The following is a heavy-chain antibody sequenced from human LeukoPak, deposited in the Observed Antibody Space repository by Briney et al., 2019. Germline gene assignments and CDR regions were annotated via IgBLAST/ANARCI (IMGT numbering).Heavy chain of an antibody. CDR2: ISSSSSYI. J-gene: IGHJ4*02. Sequence: GGSLRLSCAASGFTFSSYSMNWVRQAPGKGLEWVSSISSSSSYIYYADSVKGRFTISRDNAKNSLYLQMNSLRAEDTAVYYCAREFIQVRGVVWGQGTLVTVSS. D-gene: IGHD2-21*01. CDR1: GFTFSSYS. V-gene: IGHV3-21*01. CDR3: AREFIQVRGVV.